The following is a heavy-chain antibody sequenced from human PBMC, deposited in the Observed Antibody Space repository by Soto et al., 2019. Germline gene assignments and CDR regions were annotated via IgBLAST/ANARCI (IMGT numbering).Heavy chain of an antibody. CDR1: GGSISSYY. Sequence: SETLSLTCTVSGGSISSYYWSWIRQPPGKGLEWIGYIYYSGSTNYNPSLKSRVTISVDTSKNQFSLKLSSVTAADTAVYYCASASRIAVAGTWSYYFDYWGQGTLVTVSS. J-gene: IGHJ4*02. V-gene: IGHV4-59*01. D-gene: IGHD6-19*01. CDR3: ASASRIAVAGTWSYYFDY. CDR2: IYYSGST.